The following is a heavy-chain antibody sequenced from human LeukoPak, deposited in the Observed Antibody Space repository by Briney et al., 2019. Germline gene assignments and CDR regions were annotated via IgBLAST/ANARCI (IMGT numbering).Heavy chain of an antibody. CDR1: GGTFSSYA. J-gene: IGHJ4*02. CDR2: IIPILGIA. V-gene: IGHV1-69*04. CDR3: ARDPRSYDILTAPDY. D-gene: IGHD3-9*01. Sequence: WASVKVSCKASGGTFSSYAISRVRQAPGQGLEWMGRIIPILGIANYAQKFQGRVTITADKSTSTAYMELSSLRSEDTAVYYCARDPRSYDILTAPDYRGQGTLVTVSS.